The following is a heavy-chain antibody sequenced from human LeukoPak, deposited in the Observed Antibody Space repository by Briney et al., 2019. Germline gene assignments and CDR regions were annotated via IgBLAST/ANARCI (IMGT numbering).Heavy chain of an antibody. Sequence: PSETLSLTCTVSGVSISSNYYWNWIRQHPGKGLEWIGYIYYSGSTFYNSSLKSRVTISVDTSKNQFSLRLSSVTAADTAVYYCARHVPSGGHNDIWGRGTMVTVSS. V-gene: IGHV4-31*03. J-gene: IGHJ3*02. CDR2: IYYSGST. CDR1: GVSISSNYY. CDR3: ARHVPSGGHNDI. D-gene: IGHD4-23*01.